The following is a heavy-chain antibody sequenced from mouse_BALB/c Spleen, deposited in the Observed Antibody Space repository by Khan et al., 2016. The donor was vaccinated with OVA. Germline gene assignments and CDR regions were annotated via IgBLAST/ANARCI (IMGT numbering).Heavy chain of an antibody. D-gene: IGHD1-1*01. Sequence: DLVKPGASVKLSCKASGYTFTSYWINWIKQRPGQGLEWIGHIAPGSGGTYYNEMFKGKATLTVDTSSSTAYIQLSSLSSEDSAVYFCARSIYYGSSLYARDYGGQGTSVTFSS. CDR3: ARSIYYGSSLYARDY. CDR1: GYTFTSYW. V-gene: IGHV1S41*01. CDR2: IAPGSGGT. J-gene: IGHJ4*01.